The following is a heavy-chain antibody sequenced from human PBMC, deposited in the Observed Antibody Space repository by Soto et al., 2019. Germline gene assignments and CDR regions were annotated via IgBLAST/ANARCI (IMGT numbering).Heavy chain of an antibody. CDR1: GFTFSSYA. V-gene: IGHV3-23*01. D-gene: IGHD3-10*01. J-gene: IGHJ4*02. CDR3: AKDPGVRGPARTNQTDY. CDR2: ISGSGGST. Sequence: HPGGSLRLSCAASGFTFSSYAMSWVRQAPGKGLEWVSAISGSGGSTYYADSVKGRFTISRDNSKNTLYLQMNSLRAEDTAVYYCAKDPGVRGPARTNQTDYWGQGTLVTVSS.